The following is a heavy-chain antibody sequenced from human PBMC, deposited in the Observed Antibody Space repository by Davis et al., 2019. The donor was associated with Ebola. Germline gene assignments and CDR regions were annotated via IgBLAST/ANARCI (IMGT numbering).Heavy chain of an antibody. V-gene: IGHV3-11*01. D-gene: IGHD2-2*01. CDR1: GFTFSDYY. J-gene: IGHJ6*02. CDR2: ISSSGSTI. CDR3: TMNIPAAMGGMDV. Sequence: GGSLRLSCAASGFTFSDYYMSWIRQAPGKGLEWVSYISSSGSTIYYADSVKGRFTISRDNAKNSLYLQMNSLRAEDTAVYYCTMNIPAAMGGMDVWGQGTTVTVSS.